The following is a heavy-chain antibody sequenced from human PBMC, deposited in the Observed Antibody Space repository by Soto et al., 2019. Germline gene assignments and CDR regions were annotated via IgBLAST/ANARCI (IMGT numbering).Heavy chain of an antibody. CDR2: ISAYNGNT. V-gene: IGHV1-18*04. D-gene: IGHD6-6*01. CDR3: ARRPYSSSSRWFDP. CDR1: GYTFTSYG. J-gene: IGHJ5*02. Sequence: ASVKVSCKASGYTFTSYGISWVRQAPGQGLEWMGWISAYNGNTNYAQKLQGRVTMTTDTSTSTAYMELRSLRSDDTAVYYWARRPYSSSSRWFDPWGQGTLVTVSS.